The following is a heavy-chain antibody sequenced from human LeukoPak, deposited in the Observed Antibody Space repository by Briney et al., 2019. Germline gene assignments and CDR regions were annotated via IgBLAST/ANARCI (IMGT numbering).Heavy chain of an antibody. D-gene: IGHD3-3*01. Sequence: GGSLRLSCAASGFTFSSYSMNWVRQAPGKGLEWVSYISSSSSTIYYADSVKGRFTISRDNAKNSLYLQMNSLRAEDTAVYYCASFPTYYDFWSGNPWGQGTLVTVSS. J-gene: IGHJ5*02. CDR2: ISSSSSTI. CDR3: ASFPTYYDFWSGNP. CDR1: GFTFSSYS. V-gene: IGHV3-48*01.